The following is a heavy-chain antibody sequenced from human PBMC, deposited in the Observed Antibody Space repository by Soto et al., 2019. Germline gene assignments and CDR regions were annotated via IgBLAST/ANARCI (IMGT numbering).Heavy chain of an antibody. Sequence: QVQLIQSGAEVKKPGASVRVSCKASGYTFTSYGMHWVRQAPGQSLEWLGWINTGDGETRYSQNFQDRVTITRETSASTVYMDPSSLRSEDTAVYFCAREVRSAGEDRWGQGTLVSVSS. CDR1: GYTFTSYG. V-gene: IGHV1-3*04. CDR2: INTGDGET. D-gene: IGHD6-19*01. J-gene: IGHJ5*02. CDR3: AREVRSAGEDR.